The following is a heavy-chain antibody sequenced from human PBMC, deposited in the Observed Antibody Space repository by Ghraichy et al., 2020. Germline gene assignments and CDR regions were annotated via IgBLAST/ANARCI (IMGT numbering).Heavy chain of an antibody. CDR3: ARIVKGMDV. Sequence: SETLSLTCTVPSGDINSSYWWSWVRQAPGQGLEWVGEVNHRGRTNFNPSLKSRLNISVDKSKNQVSLNLTSVTAADTAVYFCARIVKGMDVWGQGTTVTVSS. J-gene: IGHJ6*02. CDR2: VNHRGRT. D-gene: IGHD3-16*02. CDR1: SGDINSSYW. V-gene: IGHV4-4*02.